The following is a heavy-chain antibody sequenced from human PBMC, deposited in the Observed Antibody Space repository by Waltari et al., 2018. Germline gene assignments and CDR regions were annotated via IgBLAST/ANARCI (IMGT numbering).Heavy chain of an antibody. Sequence: QVQLQQWGAGLLKPSETLSLTCAVYGGSFSGYYWSWIRQPPGKGLEWIGEINHSGSTNYNPSLKSRVTISVDTSKNQFSLKLSSVTAADTAVYYCAREPPQDIDYGDCYRNWFDPWGQGTLVTVSS. CDR1: GGSFSGYY. CDR3: AREPPQDIDYGDCYRNWFDP. J-gene: IGHJ5*02. D-gene: IGHD4-17*01. CDR2: INHSGST. V-gene: IGHV4-34*01.